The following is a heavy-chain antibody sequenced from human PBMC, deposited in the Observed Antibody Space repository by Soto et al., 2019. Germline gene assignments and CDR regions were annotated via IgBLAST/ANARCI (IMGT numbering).Heavy chain of an antibody. CDR2: ISGSGGST. CDR1: GLTFSSYA. V-gene: IGHV3-23*01. CDR3: AKSPRIHYDFRSRQYWFDP. J-gene: IGHJ5*02. Sequence: GGSLRLSCAASGLTFSSYAMNWVRQAPGKGLEWVSGISGSGGSTDYADSVKGRFTISRDNSKNTLYLQMNSLRDEDTALSYCAKSPRIHYDFRSRQYWFDPWGQGTLVTVSS. D-gene: IGHD3-3*01.